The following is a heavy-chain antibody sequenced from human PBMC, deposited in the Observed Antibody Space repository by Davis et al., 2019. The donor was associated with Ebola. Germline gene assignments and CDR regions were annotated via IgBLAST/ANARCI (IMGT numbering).Heavy chain of an antibody. J-gene: IGHJ4*02. D-gene: IGHD6-13*01. CDR3: ARDWAAAGDY. Sequence: ASVKVSCKASGYTFSSFDINWVRQATGQGLEWMGWMNPNSGNTGYAQKFQGRVSMTRNTSISTAYMELSSLRSEDTAVYYCARDWAAAGDYWGQGTLVTVSS. CDR2: MNPNSGNT. V-gene: IGHV1-8*01. CDR1: GYTFSSFD.